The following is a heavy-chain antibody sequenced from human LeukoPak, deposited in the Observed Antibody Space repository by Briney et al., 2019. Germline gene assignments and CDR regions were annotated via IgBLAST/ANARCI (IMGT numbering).Heavy chain of an antibody. Sequence: PGGSLRLSCAASGFTVSSNYMSWVRKAPGKGLEWVSVIYSGGSTYYADSVKGRFTISRDNSKNTLYLQMNSLRAEDTAVYHCARDTVTTFRFRDYQHYGMDVWGQGTTVTVSS. CDR3: ARDTVTTFRFRDYQHYGMDV. CDR1: GFTVSSNY. J-gene: IGHJ6*02. CDR2: IYSGGST. V-gene: IGHV3-53*01. D-gene: IGHD4-17*01.